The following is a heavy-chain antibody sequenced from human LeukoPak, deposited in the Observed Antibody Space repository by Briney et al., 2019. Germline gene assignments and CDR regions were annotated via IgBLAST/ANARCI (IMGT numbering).Heavy chain of an antibody. CDR2: INPSGGST. Sequence: GASVKVSCKASGYTFTSYYMHWVRQAPGQGLEWMGIINPSGGSTSYAQKFQGRVTMTRDTSISTAYMELSRLTSDDTAVYYCARRRDCSTTRCYVEYFQHWGQGTLVTVSS. V-gene: IGHV1-46*01. CDR1: GYTFTSYY. D-gene: IGHD2-2*01. J-gene: IGHJ1*01. CDR3: ARRRDCSTTRCYVEYFQH.